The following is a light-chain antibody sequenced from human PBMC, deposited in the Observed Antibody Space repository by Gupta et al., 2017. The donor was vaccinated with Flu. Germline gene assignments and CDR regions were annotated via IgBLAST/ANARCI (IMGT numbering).Light chain of an antibody. CDR1: QNIDNL. J-gene: IGKJ3*01. CDR2: AAS. CDR3: QHRRSWPPGAT. V-gene: IGKV3-11*01. Sequence: EIVLTQSPATLSLSPRESATLSCWASQNIDNLLAWYQHKPGQAPRLLFYAASNRATGIPARFSGRGSGTDFILTISSLEPEDSAVYYCQHRRSWPPGATFGPGTKVGIK.